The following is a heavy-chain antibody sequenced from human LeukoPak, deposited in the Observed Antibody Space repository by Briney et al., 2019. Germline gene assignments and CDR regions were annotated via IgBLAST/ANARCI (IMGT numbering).Heavy chain of an antibody. J-gene: IGHJ4*02. D-gene: IGHD3-10*01. V-gene: IGHV1-18*01. CDR3: ARGRFGELLMDF. Sequence: GASVKVSCKASGYTFTSYGISWVRRAPGPGLEWMGWISAWNGNTNYAQKLQGRVTMTTDTSTSTAYMELRSLRSDDTAVYYCARGRFGELLMDFWGQGTLVTVSS. CDR1: GYTFTSYG. CDR2: ISAWNGNT.